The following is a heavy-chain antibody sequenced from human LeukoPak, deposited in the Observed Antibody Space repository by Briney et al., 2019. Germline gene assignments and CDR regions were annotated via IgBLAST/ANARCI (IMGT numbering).Heavy chain of an antibody. D-gene: IGHD1-26*01. CDR1: GFTFSTST. CDR3: AAERYSDGCCWFDP. Sequence: GASVKVSCKTTGFTFSTSTIQWVRQARGQPLEWIGWVFDNENPRYTQKFQGRLTLTRDMSTSTAYMELSGLTSEDTAIYYCAAERYSDGCCWFDPWGQGTLVTVSS. V-gene: IGHV1-58*02. CDR2: VFDNENP. J-gene: IGHJ5*02.